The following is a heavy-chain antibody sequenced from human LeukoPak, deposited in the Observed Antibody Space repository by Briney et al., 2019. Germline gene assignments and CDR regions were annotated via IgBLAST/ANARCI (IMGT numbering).Heavy chain of an antibody. V-gene: IGHV3-9*01. CDR1: GFTFDDYA. CDR2: ISWNSGNI. D-gene: IGHD3-10*01. Sequence: GRSLRLSCAVSGFTFDDYAMHWVRQAPGKGLEWVSGISWNSGNIGYADSVKGRFTISRDNAKNSLYLQMNSLRAEDTALYYCAKDPKAIYGSGSSFDYWGQGTLVTVSS. CDR3: AKDPKAIYGSGSSFDY. J-gene: IGHJ4*02.